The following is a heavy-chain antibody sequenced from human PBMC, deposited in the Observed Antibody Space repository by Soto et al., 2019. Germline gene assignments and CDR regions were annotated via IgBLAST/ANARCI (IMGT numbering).Heavy chain of an antibody. CDR1: GFTFSSYG. V-gene: IGHV3-33*01. D-gene: IGHD3-3*01. CDR2: IWYDGSNK. CDR3: ARDVLLKAHTYYDFWSGYYLDY. J-gene: IGHJ4*02. Sequence: GGSLRLSCAASGFTFSSYGMHWVRQAPGKGLEWVAVIWYDGSNKYYADSVKGRFTISRDNSKNTLYLQMNSLRAEDTAVYYCARDVLLKAHTYYDFWSGYYLDYWGQGTLVTVSS.